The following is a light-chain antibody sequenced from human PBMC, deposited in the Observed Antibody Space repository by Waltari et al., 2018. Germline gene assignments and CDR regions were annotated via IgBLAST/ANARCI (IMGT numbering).Light chain of an antibody. CDR3: CSYAGGTTYV. CDR1: SSDVGNYNV. CDR2: EVS. Sequence: QPALTQPASVSGSPGQSITLSCTGTSSDVGNYNVVSWYQQYPGKTPKFIIYEVSEGPSGVSKRFSGSKSGHTASLTISGLQAEDEADYYCCSYAGGTTYVFGTGTKVTVL. J-gene: IGLJ1*01. V-gene: IGLV2-23*02.